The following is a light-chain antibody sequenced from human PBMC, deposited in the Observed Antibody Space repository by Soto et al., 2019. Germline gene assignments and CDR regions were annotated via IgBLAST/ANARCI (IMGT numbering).Light chain of an antibody. CDR3: QQYDNSFT. CDR1: QDISNY. CDR2: DAS. Sequence: DIQMTQSPSSLSASVGARVTITCQARQDISNYLNWYQQKPGKAPKLLIYDASNLETGVPSSFSGSGSGTDFTFTISSLQPEDIATYYCQQYDNSFTFGHWTKVDIK. V-gene: IGKV1-33*01. J-gene: IGKJ3*01.